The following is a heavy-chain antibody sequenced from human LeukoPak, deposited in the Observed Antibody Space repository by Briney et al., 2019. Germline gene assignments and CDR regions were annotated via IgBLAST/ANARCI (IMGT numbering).Heavy chain of an antibody. CDR2: ISAYNGNT. J-gene: IGHJ3*02. D-gene: IGHD3-3*01. Sequence: ASVKVSCKASGYTFTNYGISWVRQAPGQGLEWMGWISAYNGNTNYAQKLQGRVTMTTDTSTSTAYMELRSLRSDDTAVYYCARDQVIYPNFWSGPPAGADAFDIWGQGTMVTVSS. V-gene: IGHV1-18*01. CDR1: GYTFTNYG. CDR3: ARDQVIYPNFWSGPPAGADAFDI.